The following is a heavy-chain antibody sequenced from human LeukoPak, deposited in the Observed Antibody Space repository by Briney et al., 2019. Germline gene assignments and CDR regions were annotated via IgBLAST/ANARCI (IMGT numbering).Heavy chain of an antibody. D-gene: IGHD3-3*01. CDR3: AKDGGGSLEWLPPMDV. V-gene: IGHV3-23*01. CDR2: NTSSGGGT. J-gene: IGHJ6*02. CDR1: GFTFSGHA. Sequence: GGSLRLSCAASGFTFSGHAMGSVRQAPGKGLEWVSSNTSSGGGTYYGDSVKGRFTISRDNSMNTLFLQMNSLRAEDTAVYYCAKDGGGSLEWLPPMDVWGQGTTVTVSS.